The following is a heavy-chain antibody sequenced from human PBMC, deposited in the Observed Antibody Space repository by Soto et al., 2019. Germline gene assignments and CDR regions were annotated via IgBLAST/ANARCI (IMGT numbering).Heavy chain of an antibody. V-gene: IGHV3-30*04. CDR1: GFTFSNYA. D-gene: IGHD3-10*01. CDR3: ARGYGSYYYGLDV. Sequence: AGGSLRLSCAASGFTFSNYAMHWVRQAPGKGLEWVAVISYDGSNKYYTDSVEGQFTISRDNFKNTLYLQMNTLKAEDTAVYYCARGYGSYYYGLDVWGQGTTVAVSS. CDR2: ISYDGSNK. J-gene: IGHJ6*02.